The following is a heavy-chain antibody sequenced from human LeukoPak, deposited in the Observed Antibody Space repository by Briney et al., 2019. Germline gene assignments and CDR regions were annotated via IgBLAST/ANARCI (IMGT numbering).Heavy chain of an antibody. V-gene: IGHV4-34*01. D-gene: IGHD5-12*01. CDR3: ARRGIWIQWNFEY. J-gene: IGHJ4*02. Sequence: KPSEPLSLTCAVEGGAFNDYYWSWVRQSPEKGLEWIAEINRGGSTIYNPSLKSRVTMSIDTTRKHISLQLASLTAADTAVYFCARRGIWIQWNFEYWGQGVLVTVSS. CDR2: INRGGST. CDR1: GGAFNDYY.